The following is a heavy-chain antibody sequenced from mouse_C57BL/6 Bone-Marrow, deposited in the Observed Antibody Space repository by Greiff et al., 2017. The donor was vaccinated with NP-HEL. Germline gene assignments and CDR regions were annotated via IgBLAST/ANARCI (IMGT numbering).Heavy chain of an antibody. D-gene: IGHD1-1*01. CDR1: GFTFSDYY. Sequence: EVQLVESGGGLVQPGGSLKLSCAASGFTFSDYYMYWVRQTPEKRLEWVAYISNGGGSTYYPDTVKGRFTISRDNAKNTLYLQMSRLKSEDTAMYYCARHRDYYGSSDAMDYWGQGTSVTVSS. CDR2: ISNGGGST. CDR3: ARHRDYYGSSDAMDY. J-gene: IGHJ4*01. V-gene: IGHV5-12*01.